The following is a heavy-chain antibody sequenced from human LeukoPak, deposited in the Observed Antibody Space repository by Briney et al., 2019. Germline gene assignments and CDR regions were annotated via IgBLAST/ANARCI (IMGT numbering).Heavy chain of an antibody. CDR3: AREVVRGVAGPFDY. CDR2: TYYRSKWYN. CDR1: GDSDSSNSAA. J-gene: IGHJ4*02. Sequence: SQTLSLTCAISGDSDSSNSAAWHWIRQSPSRGLEWQGRTYYRSKWYNDYAVSVKSRITINPDTSKNQFSLQLNSVTPEDTAVYYCAREVVRGVAGPFDYWGQGTLVTVSS. D-gene: IGHD3-10*02. V-gene: IGHV6-1*01.